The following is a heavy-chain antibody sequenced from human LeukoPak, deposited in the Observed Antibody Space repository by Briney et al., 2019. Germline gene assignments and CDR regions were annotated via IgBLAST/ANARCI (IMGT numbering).Heavy chain of an antibody. V-gene: IGHV4-4*07. J-gene: IGHJ4*02. Sequence: SETLSLTCTVSGGSISSYYCSWIRQPAGKGLEWIGRIYASGSTNYNPSLKSRVTMSVDTSKNQFSLKLSSVTAADTAVYYCAITGRRLGFDYWGQGTLVTVSS. D-gene: IGHD1-1*01. CDR2: IYASGST. CDR1: GGSISSYY. CDR3: AITGRRLGFDY.